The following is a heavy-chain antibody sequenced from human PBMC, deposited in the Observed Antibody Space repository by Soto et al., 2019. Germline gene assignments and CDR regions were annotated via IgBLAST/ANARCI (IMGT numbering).Heavy chain of an antibody. CDR3: ARGWQQQLVQEFDP. J-gene: IGHJ5*02. CDR1: GGTFSSYA. Sequence: SVKVSCKASGGTFSSYAISWVRQAPGQGLEWMGGIIPIFGTANYAQKFQGRVTITADKSTSTAYMELSSLRSEDTAVYYCARGWQQQLVQEFDPWGQGTLVTVSS. CDR2: IIPIFGTA. D-gene: IGHD6-13*01. V-gene: IGHV1-69*06.